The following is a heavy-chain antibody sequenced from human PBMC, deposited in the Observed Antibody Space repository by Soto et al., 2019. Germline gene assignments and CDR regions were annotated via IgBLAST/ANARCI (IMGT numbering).Heavy chain of an antibody. CDR2: ISGSDDST. CDR3: AKGSSSSTFDY. J-gene: IGHJ4*02. V-gene: IGHV3-23*01. CDR1: GFTFSSYA. D-gene: IGHD6-6*01. Sequence: EVQLLESGGGLVQPGESLRLSCAASGFTFSSYAMSWVRQAPGKGLEWVSVISGSDDSTYYADSVKGRFTISRDNSKNTLYLKMNSRRAEDTAVYSWAKGSSSSTFDYWGQGPLFTVPS.